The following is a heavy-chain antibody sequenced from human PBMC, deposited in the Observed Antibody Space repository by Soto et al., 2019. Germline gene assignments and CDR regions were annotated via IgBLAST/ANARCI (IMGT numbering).Heavy chain of an antibody. CDR2: IIPILTTP. D-gene: IGHD2-8*02. Sequence: SVTVSCKASGGAFRIPGFRWGGQAPGQGPEWIGGIIPILTTPNYAQKFHGRVTIVADESTTTVYMELSSLKSEDTAVYYCATSVGIAPTGEDGMDVWGQGTSVTVSS. CDR3: ATSVGIAPTGEDGMDV. V-gene: IGHV1-69*13. J-gene: IGHJ6*02. CDR1: GGAFRIPG.